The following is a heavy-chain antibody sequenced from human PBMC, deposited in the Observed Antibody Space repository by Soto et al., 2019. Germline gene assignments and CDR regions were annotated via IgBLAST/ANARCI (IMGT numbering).Heavy chain of an antibody. J-gene: IGHJ6*02. D-gene: IGHD2-2*01. Sequence: SETLSLTCAVYGGSFSGYYWSWIRQPPGKGLEWIGEINHSGSTNYNPSLKSRVTISVDTSKNQFSLKLSSVTAADTAVYYCARGRQRYCISTSCRRGMDVWGQGTTVTVSS. CDR3: ARGRQRYCISTSCRRGMDV. V-gene: IGHV4-34*01. CDR2: INHSGST. CDR1: GGSFSGYY.